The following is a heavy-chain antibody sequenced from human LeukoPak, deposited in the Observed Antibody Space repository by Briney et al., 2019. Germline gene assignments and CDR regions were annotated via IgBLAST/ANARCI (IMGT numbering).Heavy chain of an antibody. Sequence: GGSLRLSCAASGFTFSNYWMHWVRQAPGKELVWVSRINSDGINTSYADSVKGRFTISRDNAKNTLYLQMNSLRAEDTAVYYCARDRVWFGELPGNWFDPWGQGTLVTVSS. CDR1: GFTFSNYW. CDR2: INSDGINT. J-gene: IGHJ5*02. CDR3: ARDRVWFGELPGNWFDP. D-gene: IGHD3-10*01. V-gene: IGHV3-74*01.